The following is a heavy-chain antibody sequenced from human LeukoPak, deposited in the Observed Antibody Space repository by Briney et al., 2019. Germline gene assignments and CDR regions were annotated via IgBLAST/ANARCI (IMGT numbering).Heavy chain of an antibody. J-gene: IGHJ4*02. CDR3: AKDSSVGTTNYLDY. CDR1: GFTFDDFS. D-gene: IGHD1-26*01. CDR2: ISWDGGIT. V-gene: IGHV3-43*01. Sequence: PGGSLRLSCAASGFTFDDFSMHWVRQAPGKGLEWVSLISWDGGITYYADSVKGRFTISRDNSKSSLYLQLNSLTPEDTALYYCAKDSSVGTTNYLDYWGQGTLVTVSS.